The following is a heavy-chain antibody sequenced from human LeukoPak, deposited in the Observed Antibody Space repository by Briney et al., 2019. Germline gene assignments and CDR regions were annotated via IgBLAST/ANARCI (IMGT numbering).Heavy chain of an antibody. V-gene: IGHV5-51*01. CDR2: IYPGDSDT. CDR3: ARLPRIGYCSSTSCYTLTSFDY. J-gene: IGHJ4*02. CDR1: GYSFTSYW. D-gene: IGHD2-2*01. Sequence: GESLKISCKGSGYSFTSYWIGWVRQMPGKGLEWMGIIYPGDSDTRYSPYFQGQVTISADKSISTAYLQWSSLKASDTAMYYCARLPRIGYCSSTSCYTLTSFDYWGQGTLVTVSS.